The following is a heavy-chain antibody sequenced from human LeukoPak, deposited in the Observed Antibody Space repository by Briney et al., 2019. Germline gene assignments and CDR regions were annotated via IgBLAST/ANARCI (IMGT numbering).Heavy chain of an antibody. Sequence: PSETLSLTCAVYGGSFSGYYWSWIRQPPGKGLEWIGEINHSGSTNYNPSLKSRVTISVDTSKNQFSLKLSSVTAADTAVYYCARGPQGTWIQLWKFDYWGQGTLATVSS. CDR2: INHSGST. CDR3: ARGPQGTWIQLWKFDY. V-gene: IGHV4-34*01. J-gene: IGHJ4*02. CDR1: GGSFSGYY. D-gene: IGHD5-18*01.